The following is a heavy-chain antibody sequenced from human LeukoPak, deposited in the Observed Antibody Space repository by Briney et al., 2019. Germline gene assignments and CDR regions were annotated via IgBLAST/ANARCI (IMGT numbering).Heavy chain of an antibody. J-gene: IGHJ4*02. CDR1: GYTFSSYS. CDR3: TTDLRWELPPLDY. V-gene: IGHV1-18*01. D-gene: IGHD1-26*01. CDR2: ISAYNGNT. Sequence: ASVKVSCKASGYTFSSYSISWVRQAPGQGLEWMGWISAYNGNTIYAQKVKGRVTITADESTSTAYMELSSLRSEDTAVYYCTTDLRWELPPLDYWGQGTLVTVSS.